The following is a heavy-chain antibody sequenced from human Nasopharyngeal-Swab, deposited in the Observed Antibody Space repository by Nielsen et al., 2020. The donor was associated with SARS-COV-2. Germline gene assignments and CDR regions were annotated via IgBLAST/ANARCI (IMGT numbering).Heavy chain of an antibody. CDR3: VRAMVRGLRPFDY. CDR1: GFTFSDYY. CDR2: ISGSGSTI. V-gene: IGHV3-11*04. Sequence: LSLTCAASGFTFSDYYMSWIRQAPGKGLEWVSYISGSGSTIYYADSVKGRFTISRDNAKNSLYLQMNSLRAEDTAVYYCVRAMVRGLRPFDYWGQGTLVTVSS. D-gene: IGHD3-10*01. J-gene: IGHJ4*02.